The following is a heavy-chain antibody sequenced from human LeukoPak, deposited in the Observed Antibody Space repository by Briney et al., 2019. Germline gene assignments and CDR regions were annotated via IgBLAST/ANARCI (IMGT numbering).Heavy chain of an antibody. D-gene: IGHD6-19*01. CDR1: GYTFTRHY. Sequence: ASVKVSCKASGYTFTRHYIQWVRQAPGQGLEWMGIVNPSGGSTSYAQKFQGRVTLTRDTSTSTVYMELSSLRSEDTAVYYCARERGVAVAGEGVDPWGQGTLVTVSS. CDR3: ARERGVAVAGEGVDP. CDR2: VNPSGGST. V-gene: IGHV1-46*01. J-gene: IGHJ5*02.